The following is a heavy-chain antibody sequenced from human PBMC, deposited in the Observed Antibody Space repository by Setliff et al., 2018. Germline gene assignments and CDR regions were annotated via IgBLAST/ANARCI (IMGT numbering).Heavy chain of an antibody. J-gene: IGHJ4*02. CDR2: INHTGST. D-gene: IGHD3-22*01. CDR1: GGSFSGYY. V-gene: IGHV4-34*01. CDR3: ARARDSSGYWDFDY. Sequence: PSETLSLTCAVYGGSFSGYYWSWVRQPPGKGLEWIGEINHTGSTNYSPSLKSRVTISRDDSKNSLYLQMNSLKIEDTAVYYCARARDSSGYWDFDYWGQGTLVTVSS.